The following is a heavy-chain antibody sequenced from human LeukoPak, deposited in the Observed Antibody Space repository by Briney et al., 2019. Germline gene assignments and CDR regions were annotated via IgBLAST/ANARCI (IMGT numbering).Heavy chain of an antibody. Sequence: SETLSLTCTVSGGSISSYHWSWIRQPPGKGLEWIGYIYYSGSTNYNPSLKSRVTISVDTSKNQFSLKLSSVTAADTAVYYCARDLYCSGGSCYSRAFDIWGQGTMVTVSS. V-gene: IGHV4-59*01. CDR2: IYYSGST. CDR1: GGSISSYH. CDR3: ARDLYCSGGSCYSRAFDI. J-gene: IGHJ3*02. D-gene: IGHD2-15*01.